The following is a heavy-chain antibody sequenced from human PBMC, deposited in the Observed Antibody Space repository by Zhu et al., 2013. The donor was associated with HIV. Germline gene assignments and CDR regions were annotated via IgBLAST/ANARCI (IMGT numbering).Heavy chain of an antibody. V-gene: IGHV1-69*01. CDR1: GSSFRTYG. CDR3: ARDGEEYNMDNWFDF. CDR2: IIPIFGTT. Sequence: QVQLLQSGAEVKKPGSSVKVSCKVSGSSFRTYGLNWVRQAPGQGLQWMGGIIPIFGTTHYAQPFEDRVTITADDLTNTAYMEMRGLRSDDTAVYYCARDGEEYNMDNWFDFWGQGTLVTVSS. D-gene: IGHD3-10*01. J-gene: IGHJ5*01.